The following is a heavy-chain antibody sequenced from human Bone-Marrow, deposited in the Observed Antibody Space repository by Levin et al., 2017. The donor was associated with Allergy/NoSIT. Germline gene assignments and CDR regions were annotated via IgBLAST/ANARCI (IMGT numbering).Heavy chain of an antibody. V-gene: IGHV3-30*18. D-gene: IGHD6-13*01. CDR3: AKDRRHGGQQLVVALLGYYFDY. CDR2: ISYDGSNK. CDR1: GFTFSSYG. J-gene: IGHJ4*02. Sequence: PGGSLRLSCAASGFTFSSYGMHWVRQAPGKGLEWVAVISYDGSNKYYADSVKGRFTISRDNSKNTLYLQMNSLRAEDTAVYYCAKDRRHGGQQLVVALLGYYFDYWGQGTLVTVSS.